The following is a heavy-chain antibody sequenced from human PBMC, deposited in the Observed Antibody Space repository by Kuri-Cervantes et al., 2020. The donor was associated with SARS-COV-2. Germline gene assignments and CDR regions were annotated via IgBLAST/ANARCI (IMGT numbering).Heavy chain of an antibody. CDR2: INHSGST. D-gene: IGHD3-10*01. J-gene: IGHJ4*02. CDR1: GFTFSKAW. CDR3: ARHFPLLRGAHYYFDY. Sequence: ESLKISCAASGFTFSKAWMSWIRQPPGKGLEWIGEINHSGSTNYNPSLKSRVTISVDTSKNQFSLKLTSLTAADTAVYYCARHFPLLRGAHYYFDYWGQGTLVTVSS. V-gene: IGHV4-34*01.